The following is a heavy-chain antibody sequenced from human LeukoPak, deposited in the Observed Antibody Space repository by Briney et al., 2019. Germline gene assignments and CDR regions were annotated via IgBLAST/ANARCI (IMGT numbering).Heavy chain of an antibody. CDR3: ARDWLEQWLSQNDAFDI. CDR1: GYTFTSYY. CDR2: INPSGGST. Sequence: ASVKVSCKASGYTFTSYYMHWVRQAPGQGLEWMGIINPSGGSTSYAQKFQGRVTMTRDMSTSTVYMELSSLRSEDTAVYYCARDWLEQWLSQNDAFDIWGQGTMVTVSS. D-gene: IGHD6-19*01. V-gene: IGHV1-46*01. J-gene: IGHJ3*02.